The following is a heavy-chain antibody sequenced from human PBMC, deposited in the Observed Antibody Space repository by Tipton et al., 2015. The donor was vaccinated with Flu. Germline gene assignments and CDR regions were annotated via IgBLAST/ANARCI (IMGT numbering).Heavy chain of an antibody. CDR2: IYYSGSS. CDR1: GVSLGTSGYY. V-gene: IGHV4-31*03. CDR3: AKEGSYNILTNYYNKGVDP. J-gene: IGHJ5*02. D-gene: IGHD3-9*01. Sequence: TLSLTCSVSGVSLGTSGYYWSWIRQHPGKGLAWIGNIYYSGSSDYNPSLNSRVTMSIDTSKNQFSLKVTSVTAADTAVYYCAKEGSYNILTNYYNKGVDPWGQGTLVIVSS.